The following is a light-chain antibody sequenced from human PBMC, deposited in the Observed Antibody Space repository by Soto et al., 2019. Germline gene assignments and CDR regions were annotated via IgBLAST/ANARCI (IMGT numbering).Light chain of an antibody. J-gene: IGKJ5*01. V-gene: IGKV1-33*01. Sequence: DLQMTQSPSSLSASVGDRVTITCQASQDISNYLNWYQQKPGKAPKLLIYDASNLETGDPSRVSGSGSGTDFTFTISSLQPEDIATYYCQQYDNLPRTFGQGTRLEIK. CDR2: DAS. CDR3: QQYDNLPRT. CDR1: QDISNY.